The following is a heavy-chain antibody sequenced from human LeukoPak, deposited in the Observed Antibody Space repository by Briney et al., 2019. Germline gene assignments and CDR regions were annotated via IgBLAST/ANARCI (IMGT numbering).Heavy chain of an antibody. CDR2: IYYSGST. Sequence: SETLSLTCTVSGGSISSYYWSWIRQPPGKGLEWIGYIYYSGSTNYNPSLKSRVTISVDTSKNQFSLKLSSVTAADTAVYYCALNDYGIFYWGQGTLVTVSS. CDR3: ALNDYGIFY. J-gene: IGHJ4*02. CDR1: GGSISSYY. V-gene: IGHV4-59*08. D-gene: IGHD4-17*01.